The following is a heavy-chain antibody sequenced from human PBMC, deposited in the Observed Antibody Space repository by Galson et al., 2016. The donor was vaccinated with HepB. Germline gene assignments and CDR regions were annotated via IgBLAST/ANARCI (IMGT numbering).Heavy chain of an antibody. J-gene: IGHJ4*02. D-gene: IGHD3-9*01. CDR2: ISYDGRHK. CDR1: GFTSSSYA. CDR3: AKNDILAGYSAFDY. Sequence: SLRLSCAASGFTSSSYAMHWVRQAPGKGLEWVAVISYDGRHKYYAASVKGRFTTSRDNSKNTLSLQMNSLRAEDTAVYYCAKNDILAGYSAFDYWGQGTLVTVSS. V-gene: IGHV3-30*18.